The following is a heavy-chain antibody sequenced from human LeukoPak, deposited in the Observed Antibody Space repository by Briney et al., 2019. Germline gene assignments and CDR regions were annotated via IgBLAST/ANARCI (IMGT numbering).Heavy chain of an antibody. CDR2: MNPSGST. Sequence: PSETLSLTCAVYGGSFSGYYWTWIRQTPEKGLEWIGEMNPSGSTNYNPSLKSRVTISVDTSKNQFSLELSSVTAADTAVYYCARYFKYYDFWSGYNWFDPWGQGTLVTVSS. V-gene: IGHV4-34*01. J-gene: IGHJ5*02. D-gene: IGHD3-3*01. CDR1: GGSFSGYY. CDR3: ARYFKYYDFWSGYNWFDP.